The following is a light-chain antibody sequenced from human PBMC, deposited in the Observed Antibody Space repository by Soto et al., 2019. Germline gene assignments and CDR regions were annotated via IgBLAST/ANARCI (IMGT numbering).Light chain of an antibody. J-gene: IGKJ5*01. CDR1: QNINNY. CDR2: DAS. Sequence: DIQMTQSPSSLSTSVGDRVTITCQASQNINNYLNWYQQKPGRAPKLLIYDASNLEAGVPSRFRGSGSGTEFTFNISRLQHEDIATYYCQQYENVPTFGQGTRLEIK. CDR3: QQYENVPT. V-gene: IGKV1-33*01.